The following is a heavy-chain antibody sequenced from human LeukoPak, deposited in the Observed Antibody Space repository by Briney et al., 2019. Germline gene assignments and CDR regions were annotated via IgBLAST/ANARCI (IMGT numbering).Heavy chain of an antibody. Sequence: GGSLRLSCAASGFTFSSHAMSWVRQAPGKGLEWVAGIFGSGGSAHYADSAKGRFTISRDNSKNTVYLQINSLRAEDTAVYYCGKTTTGYSSGQKPAWPVDYWGQGTLVTVSS. J-gene: IGHJ4*02. CDR1: GFTFSSHA. CDR3: GKTTTGYSSGQKPAWPVDY. V-gene: IGHV3-23*01. CDR2: IFGSGGSA. D-gene: IGHD6-19*01.